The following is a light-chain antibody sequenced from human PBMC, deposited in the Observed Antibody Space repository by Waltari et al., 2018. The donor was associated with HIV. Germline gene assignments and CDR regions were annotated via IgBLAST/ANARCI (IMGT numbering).Light chain of an antibody. CDR1: NSDVGGYNY. CDR2: EVS. V-gene: IGLV2-8*01. CDR3: SSYAGSNNLL. Sequence: QSALTQPPSASGSPGQSVTISCTGTNSDVGGYNYVSWYQQHPGKAPKLMIYEVSKRPSGVPDRFSGSKSGNTASLTVSGLQAEDEADYYCSSYAGSNNLLFGGGTKLTVL. J-gene: IGLJ2*01.